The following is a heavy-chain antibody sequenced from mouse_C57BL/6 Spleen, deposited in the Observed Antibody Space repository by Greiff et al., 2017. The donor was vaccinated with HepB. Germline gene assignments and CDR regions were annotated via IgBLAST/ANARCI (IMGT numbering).Heavy chain of an antibody. J-gene: IGHJ4*01. V-gene: IGHV5-6*01. CDR3: ARQSGEAMDD. Sequence: EVQGVESGGDLVKPGGSLKLSCAASGFTFSSYGMSWVRQTPDKRLEWVATISSGGSYTYYPDSVKGRFTISRDNAKNTLYLQMSSLKSEDTAMYYCARQSGEAMDDWGQGTSVTVSS. CDR2: ISSGGSYT. CDR1: GFTFSSYG. D-gene: IGHD3-1*01.